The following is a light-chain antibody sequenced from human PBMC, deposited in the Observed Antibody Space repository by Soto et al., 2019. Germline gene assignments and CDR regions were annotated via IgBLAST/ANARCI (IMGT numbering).Light chain of an antibody. CDR1: QSISTW. CDR2: KAS. CDR3: QQYSSYWT. V-gene: IGKV1-5*03. Sequence: DIQMTQSPSTLSAYVGDRVTITCRASQSISTWLAWYQQKPGKAPKLLIYKASSLESGVPSRFSGSGSGTEFTLIISSLHPDDFATYYCQQYSSYWTFGQGTKVEIK. J-gene: IGKJ1*01.